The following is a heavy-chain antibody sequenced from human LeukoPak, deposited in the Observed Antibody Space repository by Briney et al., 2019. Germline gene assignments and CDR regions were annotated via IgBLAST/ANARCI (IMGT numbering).Heavy chain of an antibody. J-gene: IGHJ3*02. D-gene: IGHD1-14*01. Sequence: SVKASCKASGGTFSSYTISWVRQAPGQGLEWMGRIIPILGIANYAQKFQGRVTITADKSTSTAYMELSSLRSEDTAAYYCARREPTDAFDIWGQGTMVTVSS. CDR3: ARREPTDAFDI. V-gene: IGHV1-69*02. CDR1: GGTFSSYT. CDR2: IIPILGIA.